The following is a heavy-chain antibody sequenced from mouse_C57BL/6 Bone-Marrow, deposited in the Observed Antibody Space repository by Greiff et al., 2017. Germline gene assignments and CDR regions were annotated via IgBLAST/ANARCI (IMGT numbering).Heavy chain of an antibody. CDR3: ARRGRYGNLFDY. J-gene: IGHJ2*01. CDR1: GYTFTDYY. V-gene: IGHV1-26*01. D-gene: IGHD2-10*02. Sequence: EVQLQQSGPELVKPGASVKISCKASGYTFTDYYMNWVKQSHGKSLEWIGDINPNNGGTSYNQKFKGKATLTVDKSSSTAYMELRSLTSEDSAFYDCARRGRYGNLFDYWGQGTTLTVSS. CDR2: INPNNGGT.